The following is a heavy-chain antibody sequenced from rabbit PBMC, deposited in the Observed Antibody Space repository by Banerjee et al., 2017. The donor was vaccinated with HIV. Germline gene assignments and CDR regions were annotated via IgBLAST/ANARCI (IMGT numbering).Heavy chain of an antibody. CDR1: GFSFSNKYV. Sequence: QEQLEESGGDLVKPEGSLTLTCTASGFSFSNKYVMCWVRQAPGKGLEWIACINNGGGSTYYASWAKGRFTISKTSSTTVTLQMTSLTAADTATYFCARDRDVGNSGYYPYYYFDLWAQAPSSPS. CDR2: INNGGGST. D-gene: IGHD1-1*01. V-gene: IGHV1S45*01. CDR3: ARDRDVGNSGYYPYYYFDL. J-gene: IGHJ4*01.